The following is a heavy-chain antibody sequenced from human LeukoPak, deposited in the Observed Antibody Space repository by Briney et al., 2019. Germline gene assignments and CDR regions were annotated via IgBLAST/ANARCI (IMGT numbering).Heavy chain of an antibody. D-gene: IGHD3-9*01. CDR3: AKVKRYFAWLPLDY. CDR1: GFTFSSYA. V-gene: IGHV3-23*01. Sequence: AGSLRLSCAASGFTFSSYAMSWVRQAPWKGLNSVSAISGRGGSTSSADTVKGRFTTSRDNSKNTLYLQMNSLRAEDTAVYYCAKVKRYFAWLPLDYWGQGTLVTVSS. CDR2: ISGRGGST. J-gene: IGHJ4*02.